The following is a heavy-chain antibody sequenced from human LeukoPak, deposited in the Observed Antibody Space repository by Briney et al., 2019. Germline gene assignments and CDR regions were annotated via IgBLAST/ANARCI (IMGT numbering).Heavy chain of an antibody. J-gene: IGHJ3*02. CDR3: ARDKPHLRPLDI. V-gene: IGHV4-59*01. CDR1: GCSLSSFY. CDR2: IYYSGST. Sequence: SETLSLTFTVCGCSLSSFYLRWIPEPPGEGLEWIGYIYYSGSTNYNPSLKSRVTISVDTSKNQFSLKLSSVTAADTAVYYCARDKPHLRPLDIWGQGTMVTVSS.